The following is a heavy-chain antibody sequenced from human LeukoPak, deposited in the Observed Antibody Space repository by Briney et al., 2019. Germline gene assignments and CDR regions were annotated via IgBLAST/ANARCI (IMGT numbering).Heavy chain of an antibody. D-gene: IGHD5-12*01. CDR1: GFTFSSYA. CDR3: AKDKERGYSGYDHGSYFDY. J-gene: IGHJ4*02. Sequence: PGGSLRLSCAASGFTFSSYAMSWVRQAPGKGLEWVSAISGSGGSTYYADSVKGRFTISRDNSKNTLYLQMNSLRAEDTAVYYCAKDKERGYSGYDHGSYFDYWGQGTLVTVSS. CDR2: ISGSGGST. V-gene: IGHV3-23*01.